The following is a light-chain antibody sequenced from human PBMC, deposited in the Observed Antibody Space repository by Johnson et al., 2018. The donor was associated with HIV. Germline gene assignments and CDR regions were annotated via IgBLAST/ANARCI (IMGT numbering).Light chain of an antibody. CDR3: GTWDSSLSAYV. J-gene: IGLJ1*01. CDR2: EDN. Sequence: QLVLTQPPSVSAAPGQKVTISCSGSSSNIGNNYVSWYQQIPGTAPKLLIYEDNKRPSGIPDRFSGSKSGTSATLGITGLQTGDAADYYCGTWDSSLSAYVFVTGTKVTAL. V-gene: IGLV1-51*01. CDR1: SSNIGNNY.